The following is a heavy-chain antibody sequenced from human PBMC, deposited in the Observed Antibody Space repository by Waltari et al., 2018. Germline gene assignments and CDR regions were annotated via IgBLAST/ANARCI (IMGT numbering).Heavy chain of an antibody. Sequence: QITLKESGPTLVKPTQTLTLTCTFSGFSLSTSGVGVGWTRQPPGRALEWLALIYWNDDKRYSPSLKSRLTITKDTSKNQVVLTMTNMDPVDTATYYCAHSLEGDYDILTGYYYYYYYYMDVWGKGTTVTVSS. CDR1: GFSLSTSGVG. CDR2: IYWNDDK. J-gene: IGHJ6*03. CDR3: AHSLEGDYDILTGYYYYYYYYMDV. D-gene: IGHD3-9*01. V-gene: IGHV2-5*01.